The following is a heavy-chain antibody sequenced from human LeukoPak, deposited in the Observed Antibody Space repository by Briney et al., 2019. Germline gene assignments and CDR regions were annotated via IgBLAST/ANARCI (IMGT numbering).Heavy chain of an antibody. CDR2: INPDSGVT. Sequence: ASVKVSCKASGYTFSDYYMHWVRQAPGQGLEWMGWINPDSGVTNHAQKFEGRVTMTRDTSISTVYMELSRLRSDDTAVCYCARAMVEYHYGMDVWGQGTTVTVSS. D-gene: IGHD3-10*01. J-gene: IGHJ6*02. CDR1: GYTFSDYY. V-gene: IGHV1-2*02. CDR3: ARAMVEYHYGMDV.